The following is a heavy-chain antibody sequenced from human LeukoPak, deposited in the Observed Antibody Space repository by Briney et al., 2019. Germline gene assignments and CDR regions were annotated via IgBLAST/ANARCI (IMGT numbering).Heavy chain of an antibody. CDR3: ARVLVVVAATAIWFDP. CDR1: GGSISSYY. J-gene: IGHJ5*02. V-gene: IGHV4-59*01. CDR2: IYYSGSI. D-gene: IGHD2-15*01. Sequence: SETLSLTCTVSGGSISSYYWSWIRQPPGKGLEWIGYIYYSGSINYNPSLKSRVTISVDTSKNQFSLKLSSVTAADTAVYYCARVLVVVAATAIWFDPWGQGTLVTVSS.